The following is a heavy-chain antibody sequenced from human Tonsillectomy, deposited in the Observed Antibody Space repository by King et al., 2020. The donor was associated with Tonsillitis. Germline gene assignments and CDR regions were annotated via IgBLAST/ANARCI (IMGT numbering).Heavy chain of an antibody. J-gene: IGHJ4*02. V-gene: IGHV3-30*05. CDR2: ISYDGVNK. CDR3: ARERRAYYYGSGTYFQAFDY. D-gene: IGHD3-10*01. Sequence: VQLVESGGGVVQPGRSPRLSCAASGFSFSNYGMHWVRQAPGKGLEWVALISYDGVNKYYADSVKGRFTISRDNSKNTLYLQVNSLRAEDTAVYYCARERRAYYYGSGTYFQAFDYWGQGTLVTVSS. CDR1: GFSFSNYG.